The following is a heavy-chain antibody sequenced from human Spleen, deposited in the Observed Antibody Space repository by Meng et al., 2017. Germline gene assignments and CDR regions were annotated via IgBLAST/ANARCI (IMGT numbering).Heavy chain of an antibody. CDR1: GYTLTSYA. CDR3: ARDEDISAAGYLLGDF. V-gene: IGHV1-2*06. J-gene: IGHJ4*02. CDR2: IDPKSDNT. Sequence: VQLVQSVSEFRQPGASVKVSCKASGYTLTSYAINWLRQAPGQGLEWMGRIDPKSDNTHYAQKFQGRVTMTRDTSISTAYMELSGLRSDDTAVYYCARDEDISAAGYLLGDFWGQGTLVTVSS. D-gene: IGHD6-13*01.